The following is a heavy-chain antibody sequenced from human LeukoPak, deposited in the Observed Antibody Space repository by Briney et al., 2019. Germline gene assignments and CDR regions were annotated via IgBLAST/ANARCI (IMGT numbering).Heavy chain of an antibody. CDR3: ARGASLEWLYWFDP. V-gene: IGHV4-30-4*08. CDR1: GGSISSGDYY. CDR2: IYYSGST. Sequence: PSETLSLTXTVSGGSISSGDYYWSWIGQPPGKGLKWIGYIYYSGSTYYNPSLKSRVTISVDTSKNQFPLKLSSVTAADTAVYYCARGASLEWLYWFDPWGQGTLVTVSS. J-gene: IGHJ5*02. D-gene: IGHD3-3*01.